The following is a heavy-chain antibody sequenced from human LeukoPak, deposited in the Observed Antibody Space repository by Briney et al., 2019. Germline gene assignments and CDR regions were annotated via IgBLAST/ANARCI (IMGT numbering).Heavy chain of an antibody. J-gene: IGHJ4*02. CDR1: GYSISSGYY. Sequence: SETLSLTCTVSGYSISSGYYWGWIRQPPGKGLEWIGSIYHSGSTYYNPSLKSRVTISVDTSKNQFSLKLSSVTAADTAVYYCAKSAPLGGDYFDYWGQGTLVTVSS. CDR2: IYHSGST. D-gene: IGHD3-16*01. V-gene: IGHV4-38-2*02. CDR3: AKSAPLGGDYFDY.